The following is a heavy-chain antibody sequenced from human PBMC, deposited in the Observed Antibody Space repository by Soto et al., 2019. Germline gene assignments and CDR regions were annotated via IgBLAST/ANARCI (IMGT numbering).Heavy chain of an antibody. J-gene: IGHJ5*01. CDR2: ISGYNGNA. V-gene: IGHV1-18*01. D-gene: IGHD2-15*01. Sequence: QVQLVQSGAEVRKPGASVKVSCKASGYTFSSHGIIWVRQAPGQGLEWMGWISGYNGNAKYAQRFQGRVTMNTDTSTSTVYMDMRSLGSADTAVYYCAREGSYGWYDCWGQGTLVTVSS. CDR3: AREGSYGWYDC. CDR1: GYTFSSHG.